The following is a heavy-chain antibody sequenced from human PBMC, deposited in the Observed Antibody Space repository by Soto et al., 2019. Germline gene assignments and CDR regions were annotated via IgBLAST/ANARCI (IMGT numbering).Heavy chain of an antibody. Sequence: GSLRLSCATSGFTFSSRWMHYVRQAPGKGLVWVSYINSDGSTTTYADSVKGRFTISRDNAKNTVYLQMNSLRVDDTAVYYCARDTSYSTDYWGQGTLVTVSS. CDR2: INSDGSTT. CDR1: GFTFSSRW. J-gene: IGHJ4*02. D-gene: IGHD2-2*01. V-gene: IGHV3-74*01. CDR3: ARDTSYSTDY.